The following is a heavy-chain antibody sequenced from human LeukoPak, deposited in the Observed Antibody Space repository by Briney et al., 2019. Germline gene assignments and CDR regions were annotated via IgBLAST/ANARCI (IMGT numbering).Heavy chain of an antibody. Sequence: GRSLRLSCAASGFTFSSYAMHWVRQAPGKGLEWVAVISYDGSNKYYADSVKGRFTISRDNSKNTLYLQMNSLRAEDTAVYCCARDKRELRYFDWLGIYDCWGQGTLVTVSS. CDR1: GFTFSSYA. CDR3: ARDKRELRYFDWLGIYDC. CDR2: ISYDGSNK. V-gene: IGHV3-30*04. J-gene: IGHJ4*02. D-gene: IGHD3-9*01.